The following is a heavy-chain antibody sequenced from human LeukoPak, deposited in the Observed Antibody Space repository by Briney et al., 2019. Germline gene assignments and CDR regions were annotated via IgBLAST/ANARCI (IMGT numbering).Heavy chain of an antibody. J-gene: IGHJ6*02. CDR2: ISRSGSTI. CDR1: GFTFSSYE. V-gene: IGHV3-48*03. CDR3: AREGYCSSTSCYGLNGYYGMDV. D-gene: IGHD2-2*01. Sequence: GGSLRLSCAASGFTFSSYEMNWVRQAPGKGLEWVSYISRSGSTIYYADSVKGRFTISRDNAKNSLYLQMNSLRAEDTAVYYCAREGYCSSTSCYGLNGYYGMDVWGQGTTVTVSS.